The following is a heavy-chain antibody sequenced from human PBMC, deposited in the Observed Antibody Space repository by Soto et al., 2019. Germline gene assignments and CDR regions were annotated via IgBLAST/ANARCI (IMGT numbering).Heavy chain of an antibody. V-gene: IGHV3-43D*04. Sequence: GGSLRLSCAASGFTFDEFAMHWVRQAPGKGLEWVSVIGWDGSTYYAASVKGRFTISRDNSKDSLYLQMNSLRAEDTALYYCAKDMGGAVWSLFDYWGQGTLVTVPS. CDR2: IGWDGST. CDR1: GFTFDEFA. CDR3: AKDMGGAVWSLFDY. D-gene: IGHD3-10*01. J-gene: IGHJ4*02.